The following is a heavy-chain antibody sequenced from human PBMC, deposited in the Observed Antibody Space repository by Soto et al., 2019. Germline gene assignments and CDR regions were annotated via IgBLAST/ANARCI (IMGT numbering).Heavy chain of an antibody. CDR3: ASTKKWLAFDY. D-gene: IGHD6-19*01. V-gene: IGHV4-59*07. Sequence: PSDTLSLTYSFYGHSISNYSLTWIRQPPVQGLEKILCFYNSGNTNYNPSLMSRVTISVDTSNNQFSLRLNSVTAADTAVYYCASTKKWLAFDYWGQG. J-gene: IGHJ4*02. CDR2: FYNSGNT. CDR1: GHSISNYS.